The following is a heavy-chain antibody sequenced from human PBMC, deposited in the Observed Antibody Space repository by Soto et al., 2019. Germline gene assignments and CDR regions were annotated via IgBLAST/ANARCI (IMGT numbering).Heavy chain of an antibody. CDR2: IWYDGSNK. V-gene: IGHV3-33*01. Sequence: PGGSLRLSCAASGFTFSSYGMHWVRQAPGKGLEWVAVIWYDGSNKYYADSVKGRFTISRDNSKNTLYLQMNSLRAEDTAVYYCARDRPVVYAFGIWGQGTMVTVSS. CDR1: GFTFSSYG. CDR3: ARDRPVVYAFGI. D-gene: IGHD2-15*01. J-gene: IGHJ3*02.